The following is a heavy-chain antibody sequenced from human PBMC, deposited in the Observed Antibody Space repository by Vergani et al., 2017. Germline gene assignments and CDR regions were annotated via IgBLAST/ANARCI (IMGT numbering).Heavy chain of an antibody. CDR3: ARVLVANTICDVGYGMDV. D-gene: IGHD2-8*02. CDR2: ISSSSSTI. Sequence: EVQLVESGGGLAQPGGSLRLYCAAPGFSLTKYSMDCVRQAPGKGLEWLSFISSSSSTIYYADSVKGRFTISLDNAKNSLLLQMNSLRVEDTAIYYCARVLVANTICDVGYGMDVWGQGTTVTVSS. CDR1: GFSLTKYS. J-gene: IGHJ6*02. V-gene: IGHV3-48*01.